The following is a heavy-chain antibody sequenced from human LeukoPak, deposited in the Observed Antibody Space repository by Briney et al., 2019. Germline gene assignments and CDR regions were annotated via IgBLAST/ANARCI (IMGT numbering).Heavy chain of an antibody. D-gene: IGHD3-22*01. CDR1: GFTVSSNY. J-gene: IGHJ4*02. Sequence: PGGSLRLSCAASGFTVSSNYMSWVRQAPGKGLEWVSVIYSGGSTYYADSVKGRFTISRHNSKNTLYLQMNSLRAEDTAVYYCAKETGYEGSGYFFDCWGQGTLVTVSS. CDR3: AKETGYEGSGYFFDC. CDR2: IYSGGST. V-gene: IGHV3-53*04.